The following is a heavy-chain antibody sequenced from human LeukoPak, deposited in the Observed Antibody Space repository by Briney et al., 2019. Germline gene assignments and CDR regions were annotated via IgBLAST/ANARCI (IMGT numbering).Heavy chain of an antibody. J-gene: IGHJ4*02. V-gene: IGHV3-53*01. CDR1: GFTVGSNY. D-gene: IGHD3-10*01. CDR3: ARSRGFGELLIDY. Sequence: GGSLRLSCAASGFTVGSNYMSWVRQAPGKGLEWVSVIYSGGSTYYADSVKGRFTISRDNSKNTLYLQMNSQRAEDTAVYYCARSRGFGELLIDYWGQGTLVTVSS. CDR2: IYSGGST.